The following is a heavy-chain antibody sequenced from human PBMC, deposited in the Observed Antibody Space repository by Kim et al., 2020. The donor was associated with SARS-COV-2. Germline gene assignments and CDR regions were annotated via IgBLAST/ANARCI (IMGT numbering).Heavy chain of an antibody. CDR1: GFTFSSYA. V-gene: IGHV3-23*01. J-gene: IGHJ4*02. D-gene: IGHD3-22*01. CDR2: ISGSGGST. Sequence: GGSLRLSCAASGFTFSSYAMSWVRQAPGKGLEWVSAISGSGGSTYYADSVKGRFTISRDNSKNTLYLQMNSLRAEDTAVYYCASPHRDYDSSGYWLDYWGQGTLVTVSS. CDR3: ASPHRDYDSSGYWLDY.